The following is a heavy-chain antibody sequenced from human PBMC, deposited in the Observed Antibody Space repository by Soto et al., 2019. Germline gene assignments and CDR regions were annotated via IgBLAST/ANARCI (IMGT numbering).Heavy chain of an antibody. CDR3: ARGGYPSSFRYYYYYGMDV. V-gene: IGHV4-30-4*01. Sequence: PSETLSVTCTVSGGSISSGDYYWSWIRQPPGKGLEWIGYIYYSGSTYYNPSLKSRVTISVDTSKNQFSLKLSSVTAADTAVYYCARGGYPSSFRYYYYYGMDVWGQGTTVTVSS. J-gene: IGHJ6*02. D-gene: IGHD1-1*01. CDR1: GGSISSGDYY. CDR2: IYYSGST.